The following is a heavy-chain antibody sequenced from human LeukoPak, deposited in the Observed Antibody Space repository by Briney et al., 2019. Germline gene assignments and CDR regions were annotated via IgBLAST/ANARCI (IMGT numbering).Heavy chain of an antibody. CDR2: INTNTGNP. V-gene: IGHV7-4-1*02. D-gene: IGHD6-13*01. CDR3: ARGGQQLVYRYLYYYYGMDV. J-gene: IGHJ6*02. CDR1: GYTFTSYA. Sequence: GASVKVSCKASGYTFTSYAMNWVRQAPGQGLEWMGWINTNTGNPTYAQGFTGRFVFSLDTSVSTAYLQISSLKAEDTAVYYCARGGQQLVYRYLYYYYGMDVWGQGTTVTVSS.